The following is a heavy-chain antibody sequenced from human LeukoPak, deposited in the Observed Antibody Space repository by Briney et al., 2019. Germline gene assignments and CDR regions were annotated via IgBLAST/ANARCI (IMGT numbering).Heavy chain of an antibody. CDR2: IIPIFGTA. CDR3: ARDRGAGSSWYGEGYYFDY. D-gene: IGHD6-13*01. CDR1: GGTFSSYA. J-gene: IGHJ4*02. Sequence: SVKVSCKASGGTFSSYAISWVRQAPGQGLEWMGGIIPIFGTANYAQKFQGRVTVTTDESTSTAYMELSSLRSEDTAVYYCARDRGAGSSWYGEGYYFDYWGQGTLVTVSS. V-gene: IGHV1-69*05.